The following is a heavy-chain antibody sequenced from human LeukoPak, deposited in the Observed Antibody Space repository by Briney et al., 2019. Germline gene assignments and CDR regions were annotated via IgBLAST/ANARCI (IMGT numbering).Heavy chain of an antibody. V-gene: IGHV3-9*01. D-gene: IGHD1-26*01. CDR1: GFTFDDYA. CDR3: AKDTTLSIVGATPFDY. Sequence: GGSLRLSCAASGFTFDDYAMHWVRQAPGKGLEWVSGISWNSGSIGYADSVKGRFTISRDNAKNSLYLQMNSLRAEDTALYYCAKDTTLSIVGATPFDYWGQGTLVTVSS. J-gene: IGHJ4*02. CDR2: ISWNSGSI.